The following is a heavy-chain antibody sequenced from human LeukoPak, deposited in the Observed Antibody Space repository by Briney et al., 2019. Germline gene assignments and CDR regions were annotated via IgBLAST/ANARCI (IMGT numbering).Heavy chain of an antibody. J-gene: IGHJ4*02. CDR2: IKPDGRDK. V-gene: IGHV3-7*01. CDR3: ASWEASTNY. D-gene: IGHD1-26*01. Sequence: GGSLRPSCAASGLFFSTNWMSWVRQAPGKGLEWVATIKPDGRDKYYVDSVKGRFTMSRDNGKNSVYLQMNSLRAEDTAVYYCASWEASTNYWGQGTLVTVSS. CDR1: GLFFSTNW.